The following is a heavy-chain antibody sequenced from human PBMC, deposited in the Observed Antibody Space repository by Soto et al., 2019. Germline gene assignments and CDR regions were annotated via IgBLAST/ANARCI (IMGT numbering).Heavy chain of an antibody. J-gene: IGHJ5*02. V-gene: IGHV1-2*02. CDR1: GYTFTDYY. Sequence: QVQLVQSGAEVKKPGASVKVSCKASGYTFTDYYMHWVRQAPGQGLEWMGWINPNTGGKNYAQKFQGRGTMTSDTSITTVYMELTRLTSADTAVYYCARAPSRYITSSKWFDTWGQGALVTVSS. CDR2: INPNTGGK. CDR3: ARAPSRYITSSKWFDT. D-gene: IGHD6-6*01.